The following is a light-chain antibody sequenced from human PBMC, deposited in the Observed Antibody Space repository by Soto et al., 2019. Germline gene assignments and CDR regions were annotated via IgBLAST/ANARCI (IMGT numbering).Light chain of an antibody. CDR3: QRGRT. CDR2: DAS. J-gene: IGKJ1*01. V-gene: IGKV3-11*01. CDR1: QSVSSY. Sequence: EIVLTQSPATLSLSPGERATLSCRASQSVSSYLAWYQQKPGQAPRLLIYDASNRATGIPARFSGSGSGTDFTLTISSLQSEDFAVYYCQRGRTFGQGTKV.